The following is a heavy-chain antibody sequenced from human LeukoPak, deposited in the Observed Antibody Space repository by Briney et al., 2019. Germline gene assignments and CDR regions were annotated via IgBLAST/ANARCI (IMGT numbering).Heavy chain of an antibody. J-gene: IGHJ6*02. CDR2: IWYDGSNK. CDR3: ARAGPETHYYGMDV. V-gene: IGHV3-33*01. Sequence: PGGSLRLSCAASGFTFSSYGMHWVRQAPGKGLEWVAVIWYDGSNKYYADSVKGRFTISRDNSKNTLYLQMNSLRAEDTAVYYCARAGPETHYYGMDVWGQGTTVTVSS. CDR1: GFTFSSYG.